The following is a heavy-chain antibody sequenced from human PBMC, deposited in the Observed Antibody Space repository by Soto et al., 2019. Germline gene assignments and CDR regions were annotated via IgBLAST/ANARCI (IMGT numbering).Heavy chain of an antibody. V-gene: IGHV3-23*01. D-gene: IGHD3-3*01. CDR2: ISGSGGST. CDR1: GFTFGSYA. Sequence: SLRLSCAASGFTFGSYAMSWVRQAPGKGLEWVSAISGSGGSTYYADSVKGRFTISRDNSKNTLYLQMNSLRAEDTAVYYCAKGLRFLEWSDYYYYGMDVWGQGTTVTVSS. J-gene: IGHJ6*02. CDR3: AKGLRFLEWSDYYYYGMDV.